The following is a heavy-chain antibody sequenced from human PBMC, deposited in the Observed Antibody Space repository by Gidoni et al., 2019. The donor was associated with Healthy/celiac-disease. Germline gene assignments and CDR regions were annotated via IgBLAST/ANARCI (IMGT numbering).Heavy chain of an antibody. CDR1: GFTFSNAW. V-gene: IGHV3-15*01. D-gene: IGHD6-19*01. J-gene: IGHJ4*02. CDR2: IKSKTDVGTT. CDR3: TTDGYSSGWLVY. Sequence: EVQLVESGGGLVKPGGSLRLSCAASGFTFSNAWMSWVRQAPGKGLEGVGRIKSKTDVGTTDYAAPVKGRFTISRDDSKNTLYLQMNSLKTEDTAVYYCTTDGYSSGWLVYWGQGTLVTVSS.